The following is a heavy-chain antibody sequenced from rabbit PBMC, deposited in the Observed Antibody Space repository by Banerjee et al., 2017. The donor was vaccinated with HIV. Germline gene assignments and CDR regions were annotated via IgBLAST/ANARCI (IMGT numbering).Heavy chain of an antibody. J-gene: IGHJ3*01. CDR1: GFSFSSYW. V-gene: IGHV1S45*01. D-gene: IGHD4-2*01. Sequence: QEQLEESGGDLVKPEGSLTLTCTASGFSFSSYWMWWVRQAPGKGLEWIACIRAGVSGATASASWAKGRFTISTTSSTTVTLQMTSLTAADTATHFCAREQYAGYAGYGLWGQGTLVTVS. CDR3: AREQYAGYAGYGL. CDR2: IRAGVSGAT.